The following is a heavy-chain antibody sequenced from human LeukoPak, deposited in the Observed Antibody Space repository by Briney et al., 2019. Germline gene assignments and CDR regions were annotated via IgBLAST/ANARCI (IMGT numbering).Heavy chain of an antibody. V-gene: IGHV3-7*02. J-gene: IGHJ6*02. CDR2: IKEDGSEK. CDR1: GFTFSSYW. D-gene: IGHD6-13*01. CDR3: SRHTSSWHAMDV. Sequence: GGSLRLSCAASGFTFSSYWMRWVRQAPGKGLEWVATIKEDGSEKYYVDSVKGRFTISRDNAKSSLCLQMNSLRAEDTAVYYCSRHTSSWHAMDVWGQGTTVTVSS.